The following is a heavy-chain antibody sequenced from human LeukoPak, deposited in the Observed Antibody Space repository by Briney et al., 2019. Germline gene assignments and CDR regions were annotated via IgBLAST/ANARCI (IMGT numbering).Heavy chain of an antibody. J-gene: IGHJ4*02. CDR2: ISSSSSYI. Sequence: GGSLRLSCAASGFAFSSYSMNWVRQAPGKGLEWVSSISSSSSYIYYADSVKGRFTISRDNAKNSLYLQMNSLRAEDTAVYYCARVYDSSGYTLGGYWGQGTLVTVSS. V-gene: IGHV3-21*01. D-gene: IGHD3-22*01. CDR1: GFAFSSYS. CDR3: ARVYDSSGYTLGGY.